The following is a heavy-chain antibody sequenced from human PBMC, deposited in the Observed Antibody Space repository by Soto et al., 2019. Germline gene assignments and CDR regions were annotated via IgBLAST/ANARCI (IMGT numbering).Heavy chain of an antibody. V-gene: IGHV4-4*02. D-gene: IGHD3-3*01. CDR2: IYHSGST. J-gene: IGHJ6*02. Sequence: PSETLSLTXAVSGGSISSSNWWSWVRQPPGKGLEWIGEIYHSGSTNYNPSLKSRVTISVDKSKNQFSLKLSSVTAADTAVYYCAREAYDFWSGYYGMDVWGQGTTVTVSS. CDR1: GGSISSSNW. CDR3: AREAYDFWSGYYGMDV.